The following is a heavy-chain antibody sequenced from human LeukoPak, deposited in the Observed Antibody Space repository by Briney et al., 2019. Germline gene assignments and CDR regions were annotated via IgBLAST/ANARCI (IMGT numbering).Heavy chain of an antibody. D-gene: IGHD6-13*01. J-gene: IGHJ4*02. Sequence: SETLSLTCAVYGGSFSGYYWSWIRQPPGKGLEWIGSIYHSGSTYYNPSLKSRVTISVDTSKNQFSLKLSSVTAADTAVYYCARIAAAGTIDYWGQGTLVTVSS. CDR3: ARIAAAGTIDY. CDR1: GGSFSGYY. V-gene: IGHV4-34*01. CDR2: IYHSGST.